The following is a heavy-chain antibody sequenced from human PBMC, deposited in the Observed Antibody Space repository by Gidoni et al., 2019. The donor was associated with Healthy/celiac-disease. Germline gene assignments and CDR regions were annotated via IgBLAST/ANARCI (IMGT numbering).Heavy chain of an antibody. Sequence: EVQLVESGGGLVKPGGSLRISCAASGFTFSNAWMSWVRQAPGKGLEWVGRIKSKTDGGTTDYAAPVKGRFTISRDDSKNTLYLQMNSLKTEDTAVYYCTTWDWNDDFDYWGQGTLVTVSS. D-gene: IGHD1-1*01. CDR2: IKSKTDGGTT. CDR1: GFTFSNAW. CDR3: TTWDWNDDFDY. V-gene: IGHV3-15*01. J-gene: IGHJ4*02.